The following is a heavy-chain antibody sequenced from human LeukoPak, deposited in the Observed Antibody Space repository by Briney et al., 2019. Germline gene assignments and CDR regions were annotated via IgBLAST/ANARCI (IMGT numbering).Heavy chain of an antibody. V-gene: IGHV4-34*01. CDR2: INHSGST. CDR1: GGSFSGYY. CDR3: GRRLDL. Sequence: SETLSLTCAVFGGSFSGYYWSWIRQPPGKGLEWIGEINHSGSTNYNPSLKSRVTILVDMSKKQFSLNLSSVTAADTAVYYCGRRLDLWGQGTMVTVSS. J-gene: IGHJ3*01.